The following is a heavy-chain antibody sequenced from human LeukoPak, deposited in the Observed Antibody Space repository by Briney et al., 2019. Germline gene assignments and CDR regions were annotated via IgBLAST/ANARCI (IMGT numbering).Heavy chain of an antibody. CDR2: INNDGGGT. CDR3: ARGGGYHAFDI. D-gene: IGHD1-26*01. V-gene: IGHV3-74*03. CDR1: GFTFSSYW. J-gene: IGHJ3*02. Sequence: RGSLRLSCAASGFTFSSYWIYWVRQAPGKGLVYVSRINNDGGGTTYADSVRGRFTISRDNARNMVYLQMDSLRADDTAVYYCARGGGYHAFDIWGQGTMVTVSS.